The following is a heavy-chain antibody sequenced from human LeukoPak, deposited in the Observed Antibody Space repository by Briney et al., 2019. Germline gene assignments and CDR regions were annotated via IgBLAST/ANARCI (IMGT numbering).Heavy chain of an antibody. J-gene: IGHJ6*02. Sequence: GASVKVSCKASGYTFTSYGISWVRQAPGQGLEWMGWISAYNGNTNYAQKLQGRVTMTTDTSTSTAYMELRSLRSDDTAVYYCAREVSSSGWYYYYYYYGMDVWGQGTTVTVSS. V-gene: IGHV1-18*01. CDR3: AREVSSSGWYYYYYYYGMDV. CDR2: ISAYNGNT. D-gene: IGHD6-19*01. CDR1: GYTFTSYG.